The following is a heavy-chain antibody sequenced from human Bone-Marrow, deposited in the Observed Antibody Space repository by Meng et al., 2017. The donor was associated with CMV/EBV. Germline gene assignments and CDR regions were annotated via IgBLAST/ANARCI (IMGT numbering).Heavy chain of an antibody. D-gene: IGHD2-2*01. CDR3: ARDGCSSTSCYEWDYYYYGMDV. J-gene: IGHJ6*02. CDR1: GFTFSSYS. CDR2: ISSSSSDI. V-gene: IGHV3-21*01. Sequence: GESLKISCAASGFTFSSYSMNWVRQAPGKGLEWVSSISSSSSDIYYADSVKGRFTISRDNAKNSLYLQMNSLRAEDTAVYYCARDGCSSTSCYEWDYYYYGMDVWGQGPTVTFYS.